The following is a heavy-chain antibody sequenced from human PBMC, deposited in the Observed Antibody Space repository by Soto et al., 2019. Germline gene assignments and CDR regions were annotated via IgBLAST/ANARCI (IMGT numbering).Heavy chain of an antibody. CDR2: IRSKANSYAT. V-gene: IGHV3-73*01. CDR1: GFTFSGSA. J-gene: IGHJ6*04. CDR3: TSYRDSGGNGPSITYYVMDV. D-gene: IGHD4-17*01. Sequence: EVQLVESGGGLVQPGGSLKLSCAASGFTFSGSAMHWVRQASGKGLEWVGRIRSKANSYATAYAASVKGRFTISRDNSKNTAYLEMNSMKTEDTAVNYGTSYRDSGGNGPSITYYVMDVWGEGTTVTVSP.